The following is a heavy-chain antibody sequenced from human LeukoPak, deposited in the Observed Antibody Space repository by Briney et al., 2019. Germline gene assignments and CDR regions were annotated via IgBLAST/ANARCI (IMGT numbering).Heavy chain of an antibody. V-gene: IGHV4-34*01. CDR1: GGSFSGYY. D-gene: IGHD2-2*01. CDR3: ARGISVPAAIAAITYYYYGMDV. J-gene: IGHJ6*04. Sequence: SETLSLTCAVYGGSFSGYYWSWIRQPPGKGLEWIGEINHSGSTNYNPSLKSRVTISVDTSKNQFSLKLSSVTAADTAVYYCARGISVPAAIAAITYYYYGMDVWGKGTTVTVSS. CDR2: INHSGST.